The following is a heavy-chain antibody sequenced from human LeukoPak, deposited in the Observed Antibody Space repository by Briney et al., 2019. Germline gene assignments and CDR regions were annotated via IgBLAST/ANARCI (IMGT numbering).Heavy chain of an antibody. CDR2: IYYSGST. Sequence: SETLSLTCTVSGGSISSYYWSWIRQPPGKGLEWIGYIYYSGSTNYNPSLKSRVTMSVDTSKNQFSLKLSSVTAADTAVYYCAGGRKWGDYFDYWGQGTLVTVSS. CDR1: GGSISSYY. V-gene: IGHV4-59*12. D-gene: IGHD1-26*01. CDR3: AGGRKWGDYFDY. J-gene: IGHJ4*02.